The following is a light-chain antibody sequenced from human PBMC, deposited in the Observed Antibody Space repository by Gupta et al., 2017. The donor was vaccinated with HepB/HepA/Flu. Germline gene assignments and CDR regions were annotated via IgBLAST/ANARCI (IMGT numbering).Light chain of an antibody. V-gene: IGLV1-44*01. CDR3: AAWDDSLIFYV. CDR2: NNY. J-gene: IGLJ1*01. Sequence: QSVLTQPPSASGTPGQRVSISCSGSGSNIGSNTVNWYRQLPGTAPKLLIYNNYQRPSGVPDRFAGSKSGTSASLAISGLQSEDEADFYCAAWDDSLIFYVFGTGTKVTVL. CDR1: GSNIGSNT.